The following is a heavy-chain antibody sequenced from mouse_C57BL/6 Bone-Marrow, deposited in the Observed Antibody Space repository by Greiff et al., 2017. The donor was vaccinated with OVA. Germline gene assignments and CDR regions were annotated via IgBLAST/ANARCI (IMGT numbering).Heavy chain of an antibody. J-gene: IGHJ3*01. Sequence: EVKLMESGGDLVKPGGSLKLSCAASGFTFSSYGMSWVRQTPDKRLEWVATISSGGSYTYYPDSVKGRFTISRDNAKNTLYLQMSSLKSEDTAMYYCARPRPYDYAWFAYWGQGTLVTVSA. CDR2: ISSGGSYT. CDR1: GFTFSSYG. CDR3: ARPRPYDYAWFAY. V-gene: IGHV5-6*01. D-gene: IGHD2-4*01.